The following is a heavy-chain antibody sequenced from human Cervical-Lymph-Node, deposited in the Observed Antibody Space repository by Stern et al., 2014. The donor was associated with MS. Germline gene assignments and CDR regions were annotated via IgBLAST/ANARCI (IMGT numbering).Heavy chain of an antibody. CDR2: ISGSGGSI. J-gene: IGHJ6*02. Sequence: EVHLVESGGDLVQPGGSLRLSCAASGFTFNKDAMNWVRQAPGKGLEWVSTISGSGGSIYYADSVKGRFTITRDNSENTLYLQMHSLRAEDTAIYYCAKQYFDSSGYSYYYGMDVWGQGTTVTVSS. D-gene: IGHD3-22*01. V-gene: IGHV3-23*04. CDR3: AKQYFDSSGYSYYYGMDV. CDR1: GFTFNKDA.